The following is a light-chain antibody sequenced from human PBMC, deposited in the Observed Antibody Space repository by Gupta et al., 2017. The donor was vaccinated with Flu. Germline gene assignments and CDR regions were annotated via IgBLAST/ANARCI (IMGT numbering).Light chain of an antibody. J-gene: IGKJ1*01. CDR2: GAS. CDR1: QSVRSSY. Sequence: EIVLTQSPGTLSLSPGERATLSCRASQSVRSSYLAWYQQKPGQAPRLLIYGASSRATGIPDRFSGSGSGTDFTLTISRLEPEDFAVYYCQQDCNSPWTFGQGTKVEIQ. CDR3: QQDCNSPWT. V-gene: IGKV3-20*01.